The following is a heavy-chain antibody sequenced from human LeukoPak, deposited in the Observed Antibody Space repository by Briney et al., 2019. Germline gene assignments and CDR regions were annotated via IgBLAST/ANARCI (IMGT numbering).Heavy chain of an antibody. CDR3: ARVLIGAAAENWFDP. J-gene: IGHJ5*02. V-gene: IGHV4-39*07. CDR2: IYYSGST. Sequence: SETLSLTCTVSGGSISSSSYYWGWIRQPPAKGLEWIGSIYYSGSTYYNPSLKSRVTISVDTSKNQFSLKLSSVTAADTAVYYCARVLIGAAAENWFDPWGQGTLVTVSS. CDR1: GGSISSSSYY. D-gene: IGHD6-13*01.